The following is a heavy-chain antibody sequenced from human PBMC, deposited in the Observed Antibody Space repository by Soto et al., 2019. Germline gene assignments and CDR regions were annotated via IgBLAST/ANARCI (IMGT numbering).Heavy chain of an antibody. V-gene: IGHV4-31*03. Sequence: SETLSLTCTVSGGSISSGGYYWSWIRQHPGKGLEWIGYIYYSGSTYYNPSLKSRVTISVDTSKNQFSLKLSSVTAADTAVYYCARDWVVGVGDAFDIWGQGTMVTVSS. D-gene: IGHD3-10*01. J-gene: IGHJ3*02. CDR3: ARDWVVGVGDAFDI. CDR1: GGSISSGGYY. CDR2: IYYSGST.